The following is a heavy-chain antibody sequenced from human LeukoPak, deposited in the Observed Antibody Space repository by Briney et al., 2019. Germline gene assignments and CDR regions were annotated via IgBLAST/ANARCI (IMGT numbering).Heavy chain of an antibody. Sequence: PSETLSLTCAVYGGSFSGYYWSWIRQPPGKGLEWIGEINHSGSTNYNPSLKSRVTISVDTSKNQFSLKLSSVTAADTAVYYCASPSAGSGSYYNSFDYWGQGALATVSS. J-gene: IGHJ4*02. CDR3: ASPSAGSGSYYNSFDY. CDR1: GGSFSGYY. V-gene: IGHV4-34*01. D-gene: IGHD3-10*01. CDR2: INHSGST.